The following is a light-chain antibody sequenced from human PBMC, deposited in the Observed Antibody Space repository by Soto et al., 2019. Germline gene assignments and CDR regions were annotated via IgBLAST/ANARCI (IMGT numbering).Light chain of an antibody. V-gene: IGKV2-28*01. Sequence: DIVMTQYPLSLPVTPGEPASISCRSSQSLLHSIGYNYLDWYLQKPGQSPQLLIYLGSNRASGVPDRFSGSGSGTDFTLKISSVEAEDVGIYYCMQALQTPYTFGQGTRLEI. CDR2: LGS. CDR3: MQALQTPYT. J-gene: IGKJ5*01. CDR1: QSLLHSIGYNY.